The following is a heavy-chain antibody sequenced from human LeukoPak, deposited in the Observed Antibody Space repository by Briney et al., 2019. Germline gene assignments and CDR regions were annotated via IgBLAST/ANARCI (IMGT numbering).Heavy chain of an antibody. D-gene: IGHD6-6*01. V-gene: IGHV1-2*05. J-gene: IGHJ4*02. CDR1: GYTFTGYY. Sequence: ASVKVSCKASGYTFTGYYMHWVRQAPGQGLEWMGRINPNSGGTNYAQKFQGRVTMTRDTSISTAYMELSRLRSDDTVVYYCARDIEYSSSFDYWGQGTLVTVSS. CDR2: INPNSGGT. CDR3: ARDIEYSSSFDY.